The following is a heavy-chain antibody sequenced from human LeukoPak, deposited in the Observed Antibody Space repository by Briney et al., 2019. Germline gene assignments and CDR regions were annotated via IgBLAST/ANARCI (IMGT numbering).Heavy chain of an antibody. J-gene: IGHJ3*02. D-gene: IGHD6-19*01. Sequence: PSETLSLTCTVSGGSISNGGDYWSWIRQHPGKGLEWIGYIYYSGSTYYNPSLKSRVTISVDTSKNQFSLKLSSVTAADTAVYYCARAVDGSDAFDIWGQGTMVTVSS. CDR1: GGSISNGGDY. CDR2: IYYSGST. V-gene: IGHV4-31*03. CDR3: ARAVDGSDAFDI.